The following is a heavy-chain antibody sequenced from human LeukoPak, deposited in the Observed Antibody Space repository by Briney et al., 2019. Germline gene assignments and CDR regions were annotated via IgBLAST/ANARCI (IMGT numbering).Heavy chain of an antibody. J-gene: IGHJ5*02. D-gene: IGHD6-19*01. CDR3: ARDRGWYKAPNWFDP. Sequence: GGSLRLSCVASGFTFSSYEMNWVGQAPGKGLEWLSYIGSSDSTTHYADSVQGRFTISRDNAKNSLYLQMNSLRAEDTAVYYCARDRGWYKAPNWFDPWGQGTLVTVSS. V-gene: IGHV3-48*03. CDR1: GFTFSSYE. CDR2: IGSSDSTT.